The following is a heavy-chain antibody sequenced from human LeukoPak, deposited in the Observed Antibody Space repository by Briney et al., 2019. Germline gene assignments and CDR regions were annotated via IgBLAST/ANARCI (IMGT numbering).Heavy chain of an antibody. CDR2: IYSDNT. J-gene: IGHJ4*02. CDR1: GFTVSSNS. V-gene: IGHV3-66*03. D-gene: IGHD6-19*01. CDR3: ARDPVTSSGWYTAEADY. Sequence: GGSLRLSCTVSGFTVSSNSMSWVRQAPGKGLEWVSFIYSDNTHYADSVKGRFTISRDNSKNTLYLQMNSLRAEDTAVYYCARDPVTSSGWYTAEADYWGQGTLVTVSS.